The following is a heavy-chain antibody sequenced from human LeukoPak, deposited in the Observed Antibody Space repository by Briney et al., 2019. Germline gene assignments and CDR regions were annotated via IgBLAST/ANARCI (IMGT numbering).Heavy chain of an antibody. CDR1: SGSISSSSYY. V-gene: IGHV4-39*01. J-gene: IGHJ4*02. CDR2: IYYSGST. Sequence: PSETLSLTCTVSSGSISSSSYYWGWIRQPPGKGLEWIGSIYYSGSTYYNPSLKSRVTISVDTSKNQFSLKLSSVTAADTAVYYCARRNDSSGYSFDYWGQGTLVTVSS. D-gene: IGHD3-22*01. CDR3: ARRNDSSGYSFDY.